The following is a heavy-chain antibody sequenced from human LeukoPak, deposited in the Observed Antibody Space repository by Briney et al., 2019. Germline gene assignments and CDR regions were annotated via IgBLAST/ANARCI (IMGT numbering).Heavy chain of an antibody. D-gene: IGHD4-11*01. CDR1: GFTFSSYD. V-gene: IGHV3-23*01. Sequence: GGSLRLSCAASGFTFSSYDMSWVRQAPGKGLEWVSGISGSGGRTYYADSVKGRFTISRDNSKNTLYLQMNSLRAEDTAVYYCARGTPTTRDFDSWGQGTLVTVSS. J-gene: IGHJ4*02. CDR2: ISGSGGRT. CDR3: ARGTPTTRDFDS.